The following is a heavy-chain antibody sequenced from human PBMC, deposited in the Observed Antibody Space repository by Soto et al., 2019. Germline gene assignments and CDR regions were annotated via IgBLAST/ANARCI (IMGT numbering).Heavy chain of an antibody. CDR1: GGSFSGYY. J-gene: IGHJ6*02. Sequence: QVQLQQWGAGLLKPSETLSLTCAVYGGSFSGYYWSWIRQPPGKGLEWIGEINHSGSTNYNPSLKSRVTISVETSKYQFSLKLSSVTAADTAVYYCARGSRGADVWGQGTTVTVSS. V-gene: IGHV4-34*01. D-gene: IGHD3-16*01. CDR2: INHSGST. CDR3: ARGSRGADV.